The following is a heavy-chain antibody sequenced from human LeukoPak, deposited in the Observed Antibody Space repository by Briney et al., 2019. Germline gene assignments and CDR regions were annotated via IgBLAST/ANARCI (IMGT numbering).Heavy chain of an antibody. CDR3: AKSNGYGLVDI. Sequence: SETLSLTCAVYGGSFSGYYWSWIRQPPGKALEGSGEIIHRGSTIYSPSLRSGATISRYIPRKLLSPKQHSVTAADTAVYYCAKSNGYGLVDIWGQATMVTVSS. J-gene: IGHJ3*02. V-gene: IGHV4-34*12. D-gene: IGHD3-10*01. CDR1: GGSFSGYY. CDR2: IIHRGST.